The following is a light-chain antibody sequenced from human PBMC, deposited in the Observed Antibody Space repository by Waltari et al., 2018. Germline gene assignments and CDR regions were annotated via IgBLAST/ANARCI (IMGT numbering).Light chain of an antibody. Sequence: QSGLTQPPSASGSPGQSVIISCTGTSRDVGAYKSVSWYQQRPGNAPKLIIYDVSQRPSGVPDRFSGSKSGNTASRTVSGLQAEDEADYYCSSYAGSNTHVFGIGTKVTVL. CDR1: SRDVGAYKS. CDR3: SSYAGSNTHV. V-gene: IGLV2-8*01. J-gene: IGLJ1*01. CDR2: DVS.